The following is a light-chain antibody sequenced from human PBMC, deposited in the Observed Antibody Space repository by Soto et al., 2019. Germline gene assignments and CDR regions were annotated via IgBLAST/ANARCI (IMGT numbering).Light chain of an antibody. CDR2: RTS. V-gene: IGKV3-20*01. CDR3: QQYDSSPRT. CDR1: QSVFGK. Sequence: ELVMTQPPATLSVSPGGRATLSCRASQSVFGKIAWYQQKPGQAPRLLIYRTSNRATGIPDRFSGSGSGTDFTLTISRLEPEDFAVYWCQQYDSSPRTFGQGTKVDI. J-gene: IGKJ1*01.